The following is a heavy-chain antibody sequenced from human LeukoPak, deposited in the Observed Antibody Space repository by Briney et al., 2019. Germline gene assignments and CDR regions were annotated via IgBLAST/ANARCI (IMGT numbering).Heavy chain of an antibody. CDR2: IYYSGST. D-gene: IGHD5-12*01. Sequence: SETLSLTRIVSGGSISTYYWSWIRQPPGKGLEWIGYIYYSGSTNYNPSLESRVTISVDTSKNHFSLNVTSVTAADTAVYYCARGYSGSSYYFDVWGQGTLVTVSS. J-gene: IGHJ4*02. V-gene: IGHV4-59*01. CDR1: GGSISTYY. CDR3: ARGYSGSSYYFDV.